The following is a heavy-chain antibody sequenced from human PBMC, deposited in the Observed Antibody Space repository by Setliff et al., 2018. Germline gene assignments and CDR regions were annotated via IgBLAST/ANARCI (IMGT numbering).Heavy chain of an antibody. V-gene: IGHV1-46*01. J-gene: IGHJ4*02. Sequence: GASVKVSCKASGYTFTSYYMHWVRQAPGQGLEWMGIINPSGGSTSYTQKFQDRVTMTRDTSTSTVYMELSSLRSEDTAVYYCAARCSSTSCRYYYGSGSSVPFDYWGQGTLVTVSS. CDR2: INPSGGST. CDR1: GYTFTSYY. CDR3: AARCSSTSCRYYYGSGSSVPFDY. D-gene: IGHD3-10*01.